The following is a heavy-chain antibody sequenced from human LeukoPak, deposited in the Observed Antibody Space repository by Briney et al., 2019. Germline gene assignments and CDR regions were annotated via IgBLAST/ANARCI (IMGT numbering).Heavy chain of an antibody. CDR1: GFTFSSYS. CDR3: ARDTSYYYDSSGYQPS. J-gene: IGHJ5*02. V-gene: IGHV3-21*01. Sequence: GGSLRLSCAASGFTFSSYSMNWVRQAPGKGLEWVSSISSSSSYIYYADSVKGRFTISRDNAKNSLYLQMNSLRAEDTAVYYCARDTSYYYDSSGYQPSWGQGTLVTVSS. D-gene: IGHD3-22*01. CDR2: ISSSSSYI.